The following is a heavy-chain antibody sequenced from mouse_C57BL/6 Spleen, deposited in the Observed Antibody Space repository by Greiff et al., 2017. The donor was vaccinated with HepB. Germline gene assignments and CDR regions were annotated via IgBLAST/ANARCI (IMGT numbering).Heavy chain of an antibody. D-gene: IGHD1-1*01. CDR3: ARGPSDYYGSRAWFAY. J-gene: IGHJ3*01. CDR1: GYSFTSYY. CDR2: IYPGSGKT. Sequence: QVQLQQSGPELVKPGASVKISCKASGYSFTSYYIHWVKQRPGQGLEWIGWIYPGSGKTKYNEKFKGKATLTADTSSSTAYMQLSSLTSEDSAVYYCARGPSDYYGSRAWFAYWGQGTLVTVSA. V-gene: IGHV1-66*01.